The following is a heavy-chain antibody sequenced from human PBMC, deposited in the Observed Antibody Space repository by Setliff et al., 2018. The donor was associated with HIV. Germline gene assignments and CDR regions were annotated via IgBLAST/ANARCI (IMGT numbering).Heavy chain of an antibody. CDR3: ARYYGSGTYHRWFDP. V-gene: IGHV4-38-2*02. CDR2: VYHDGST. CDR1: GYSITNGYY. J-gene: IGHJ5*02. Sequence: SETLSLTCSVSGYSITNGYYWGWIRQPPGKGLEWVGSVYHDGSTYYNPSLRSRVTISVDTSKNQFSLKLSSVTAADTAVYYCARYYGSGTYHRWFDPWGQGTPVTVSS. D-gene: IGHD3-10*01.